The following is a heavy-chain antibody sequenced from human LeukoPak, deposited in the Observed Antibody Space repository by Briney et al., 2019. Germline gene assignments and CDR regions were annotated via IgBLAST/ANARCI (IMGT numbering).Heavy chain of an antibody. CDR3: ARAHCGAECYETFDF. V-gene: IGHV4-39*07. CDR1: GDSISSGHYY. CDR2: INHSGST. Sequence: SETLSLTCTVSGDSISSGHYYWSWIRQPPGKGLEWIGEINHSGSTNYNPSLKSRVTISVDTSKNQFSLKLSSVTAADTAVYYCARAHCGAECYETFDFWGQGTLVTVAS. J-gene: IGHJ4*02. D-gene: IGHD2-21*01.